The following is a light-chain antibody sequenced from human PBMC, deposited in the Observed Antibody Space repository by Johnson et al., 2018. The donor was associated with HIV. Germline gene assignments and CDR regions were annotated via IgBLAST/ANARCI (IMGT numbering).Light chain of an antibody. CDR3: GTWDSSLSAYV. Sequence: QSVLTQPPSVSAAPRQKVTISCSGSSSNIGINYVSWYQQLPGTAPKLLIYDNTKRPSGTPDRFSGSKSGTSATLGITGLQTGDEADYYCGTWDSSLSAYVFGTGTKVTVL. CDR1: SSNIGINY. J-gene: IGLJ1*01. CDR2: DNT. V-gene: IGLV1-51*01.